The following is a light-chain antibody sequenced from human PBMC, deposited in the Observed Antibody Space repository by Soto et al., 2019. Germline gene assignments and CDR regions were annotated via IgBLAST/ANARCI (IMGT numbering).Light chain of an antibody. J-gene: IGKJ1*01. Sequence: EIVMTQSPATLSVSPGERATLSCRASQSVSSNLAWYQQKPGQAPRLLIYGASTRATCIPARFSGSGSGTEFTRTISSLQSEDFAVYYCQQYNNWPPWTFGQGTKGEIK. CDR3: QQYNNWPPWT. V-gene: IGKV3-15*01. CDR1: QSVSSN. CDR2: GAS.